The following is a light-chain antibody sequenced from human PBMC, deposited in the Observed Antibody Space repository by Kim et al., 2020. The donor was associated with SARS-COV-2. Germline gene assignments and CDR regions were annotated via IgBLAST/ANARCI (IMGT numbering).Light chain of an antibody. Sequence: LTWSPGDSATLACRASLSVRNSLAWYQHKPGQPPRLLIYDASNRATGIPTRFSGSGSGTDFTLTISSLEPEDFAVYYCQQRTSWLTFGGGTKLEI. CDR2: DAS. CDR3: QQRTSWLT. V-gene: IGKV3-11*01. CDR1: LSVRNS. J-gene: IGKJ4*01.